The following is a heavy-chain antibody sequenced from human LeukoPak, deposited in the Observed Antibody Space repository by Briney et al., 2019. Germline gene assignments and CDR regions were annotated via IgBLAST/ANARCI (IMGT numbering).Heavy chain of an antibody. V-gene: IGHV1-2*06. CDR1: GGTFSSYT. CDR2: INPNSGGT. CDR3: AAYSSSWYPRFDY. Sequence: ASVKVSCKASGGTFSSYTITWVRQAPGQGLEWMGRINPNSGGTNYAQKFQGRVTMTGDTSISTAYMELSRLRSDDTAVYYCAAYSSSWYPRFDYWGQGTLVTVSS. J-gene: IGHJ4*02. D-gene: IGHD6-13*01.